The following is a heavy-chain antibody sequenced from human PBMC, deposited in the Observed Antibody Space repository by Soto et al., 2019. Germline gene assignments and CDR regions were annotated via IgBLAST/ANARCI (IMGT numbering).Heavy chain of an antibody. CDR1: GYTFTGYY. CDR2: INPNSGGT. J-gene: IGHJ6*02. CDR3: ARDYGDFLYGMDV. V-gene: IGHV1-2*04. D-gene: IGHD4-17*01. Sequence: GASVKVSCKASGYTFTGYYMHWVRQAPGQGLEWMGWINPNSGGTNYAQKFQGWVTMTRDTSISTAYMELSRLRSEDTAVYYCARDYGDFLYGMDVWGQGTTVTVSS.